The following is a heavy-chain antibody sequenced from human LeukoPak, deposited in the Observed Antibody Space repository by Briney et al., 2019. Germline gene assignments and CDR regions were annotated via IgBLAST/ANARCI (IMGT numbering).Heavy chain of an antibody. CDR3: AKDSLGFYPGLPDILTGYLDC. J-gene: IGHJ4*02. Sequence: QTLSLTCATSGDSVSSNSAAWNWIRQSPSRGLECLGRTYYRSKWYNDYAVSVKSRITINPDTSRNQFSLQLNSVTPEDTAVYYCAKDSLGFYPGLPDILTGYLDCWGQGTLVTVSS. V-gene: IGHV6-1*01. CDR2: TYYRSKWYN. CDR1: GDSVSSNSAA. D-gene: IGHD3-9*01.